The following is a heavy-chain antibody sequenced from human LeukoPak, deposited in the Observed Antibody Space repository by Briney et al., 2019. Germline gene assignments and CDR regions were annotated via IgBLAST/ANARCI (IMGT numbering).Heavy chain of an antibody. D-gene: IGHD6-13*01. CDR1: GDTFTNYD. CDR3: ARSQQLVLRSPLDP. Sequence: ASVKVSCKASGDTFTNYDIHWVRQATGQGLEWMGWMNPYSANTGYAQNFQGRITITTNTSISTAYMELSSLRSEDTAVYYCARSQQLVLRSPLDPWGQGTLVTVSS. V-gene: IGHV1-8*03. J-gene: IGHJ5*02. CDR2: MNPYSANT.